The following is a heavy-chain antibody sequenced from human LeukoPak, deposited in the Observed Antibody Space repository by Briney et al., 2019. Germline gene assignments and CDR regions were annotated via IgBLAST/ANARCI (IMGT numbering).Heavy chain of an antibody. D-gene: IGHD6-19*01. V-gene: IGHV3-66*01. J-gene: IGHJ4*02. Sequence: GSLRLSCAASGFTFSNYAMSWVRQAPGKGLEWVSLISGGGATYYTDSVKDRFTISRDNSKNTLYLQMNSLSAEDTAVYYCARETGTAVGGYWGQGTLVTVSS. CDR2: ISGGGAT. CDR1: GFTFSNYA. CDR3: ARETGTAVGGY.